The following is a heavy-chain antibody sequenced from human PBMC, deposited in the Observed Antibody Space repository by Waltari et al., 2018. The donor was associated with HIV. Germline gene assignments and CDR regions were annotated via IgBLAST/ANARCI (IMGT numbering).Heavy chain of an antibody. CDR3: ARHRRPGANGGDWFDP. CDR2: MYYSGRT. D-gene: IGHD7-27*01. J-gene: IGHJ5*02. Sequence: QLQLQESGPGLVKPSETLSLTCSVSGGSISSSSYYWGWIRQPPGKGLEWLGSMYYSGRTHYNPSLKSRVIISTDTSKNHFSLKLSSVTAADTAVYYCARHRRPGANGGDWFDPWGQGIRVTVSS. V-gene: IGHV4-39*01. CDR1: GGSISSSSYY.